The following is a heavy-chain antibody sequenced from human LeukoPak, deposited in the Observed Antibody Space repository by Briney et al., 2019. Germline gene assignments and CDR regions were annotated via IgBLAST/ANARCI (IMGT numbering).Heavy chain of an antibody. V-gene: IGHV4-59*08. CDR2: IYYSGST. Sequence: PGGSLRLSCEVSGFIFSDYYMSWIRQPPGKGLEWIGYIYYSGSTNYNPSLKSRVTISVDTSKNQFSLKLSSVTAADTAVYYCARHEGGYTWYLGLWGRGTLVTVSS. J-gene: IGHJ2*01. CDR3: ARHEGGYTWYLGL. D-gene: IGHD5-12*01. CDR1: GFIFSDYY.